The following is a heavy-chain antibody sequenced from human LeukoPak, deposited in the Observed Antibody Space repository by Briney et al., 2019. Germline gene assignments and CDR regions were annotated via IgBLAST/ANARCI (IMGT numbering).Heavy chain of an antibody. V-gene: IGHV1-3*01. CDR3: ARGLVEEETFFGY. J-gene: IGHJ4*02. CDR1: GYTFTSYA. CDR2: INAGNGNT. Sequence: GASVKVSCKASGYTFTSYAMHWVRQAPGQRLEWMGWINAGNGNTKYSQKFQGRVTITRDTSASTAYMELSSLRSEDTAVYYCARGLVEEETFFGYWGQGTLVTVSS.